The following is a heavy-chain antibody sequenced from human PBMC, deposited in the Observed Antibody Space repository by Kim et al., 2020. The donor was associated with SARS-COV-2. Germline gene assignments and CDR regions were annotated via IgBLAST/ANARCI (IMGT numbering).Heavy chain of an antibody. CDR1: GGTFSSYA. Sequence: SVKVSCKASGGTFSSYAISWVRQAPGQGLEWMGRIIPILGIANYAQKFQGRVTITADKSTSTAYMELSSLRSEDTAVYYCARDGYDILTGYYNGYFDYWGQGTLVTVSS. D-gene: IGHD3-9*01. CDR2: IIPILGIA. V-gene: IGHV1-69*04. J-gene: IGHJ4*02. CDR3: ARDGYDILTGYYNGYFDY.